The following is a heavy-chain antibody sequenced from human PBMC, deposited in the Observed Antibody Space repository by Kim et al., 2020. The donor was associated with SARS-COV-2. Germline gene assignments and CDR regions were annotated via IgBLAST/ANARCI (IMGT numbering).Heavy chain of an antibody. CDR1: GYTFTSYA. V-gene: IGHV1-3*01. J-gene: IGHJ4*02. Sequence: ASVKVSCKASGYTFTSYAMHWVRQAPGQRLEWMGWINAGNGNTKYSQKFQGRVTITRDTSASTAYMELSSLRSEDTTVYYCARVYSVRWSRTFDYWGQGTLVTVSS. CDR3: ARVYSVRWSRTFDY. D-gene: IGHD2-15*01. CDR2: INAGNGNT.